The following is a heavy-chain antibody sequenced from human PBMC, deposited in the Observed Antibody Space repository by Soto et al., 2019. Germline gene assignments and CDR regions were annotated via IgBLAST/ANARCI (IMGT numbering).Heavy chain of an antibody. J-gene: IGHJ5*02. CDR3: AHSPCIAVDVRRGWFDP. D-gene: IGHD6-19*01. CDR1: GFSLSTSGVG. CDR2: IYWDDDK. Sequence: QITLKESGPTLVKPTQTLTLTCTFSGFSLSTSGVGVGWIRQPPGKALEWLALIYWDDDKRYSPSLKSRLTSTKDTAKNQVVLTMPNMDPVDTATYYCAHSPCIAVDVRRGWFDPWGQGTLVTVSS. V-gene: IGHV2-5*02.